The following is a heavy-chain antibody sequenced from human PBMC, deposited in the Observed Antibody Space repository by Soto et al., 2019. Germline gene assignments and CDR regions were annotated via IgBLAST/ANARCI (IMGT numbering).Heavy chain of an antibody. CDR3: ARDPSRATVTTGDYYYYGMDV. CDR1: GYSFTSYW. J-gene: IGHJ6*02. D-gene: IGHD4-17*01. Sequence: PGESLKISCKGSGYSFTSYWIGWVRQMPGKGLEWMGIIHPGDSDTRYSPSFQGQVTISADKSISTAYLQWSSLKASDTAMYYCARDPSRATVTTGDYYYYGMDVWGQGTTVTVSS. CDR2: IHPGDSDT. V-gene: IGHV5-51*01.